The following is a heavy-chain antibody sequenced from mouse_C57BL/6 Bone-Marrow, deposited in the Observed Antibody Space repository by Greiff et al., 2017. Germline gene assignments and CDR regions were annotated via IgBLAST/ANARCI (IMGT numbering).Heavy chain of an antibody. V-gene: IGHV5-4*01. D-gene: IGHD1-1*01. CDR2: ISDGGSYT. Sequence: EVQLVESGGGLVKPGGSLKLSCAASGFTFSSYAMSWVRQTPEKRLEWVATISDGGSYTYYPDNVKGRFTISRDNAKNNLYLQMSHLKSEDTAMSYFATYYGSSYNYSFDYWGQGTSVTVSS. CDR1: GFTFSSYA. CDR3: ATYYGSSYNYSFDY. J-gene: IGHJ4*01.